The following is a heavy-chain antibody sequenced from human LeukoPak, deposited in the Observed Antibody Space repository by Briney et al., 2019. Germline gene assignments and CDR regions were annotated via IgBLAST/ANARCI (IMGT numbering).Heavy chain of an antibody. CDR1: GFTFSSYS. CDR2: ISSSSSTI. J-gene: IGHJ3*02. Sequence: SGGSLRLSCAASGFTFSSYSMNWVRQAPGKGLEWVSYISSSSSTIYYADSVKGRFTISRDNAKNSLYLQMNSLRAEDTAVYYCARDGYDSPSDAFDIWGQGTMVTVSS. CDR3: ARDGYDSPSDAFDI. V-gene: IGHV3-48*01. D-gene: IGHD5-12*01.